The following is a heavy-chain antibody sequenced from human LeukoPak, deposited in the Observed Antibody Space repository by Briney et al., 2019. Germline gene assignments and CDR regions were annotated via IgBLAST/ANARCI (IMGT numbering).Heavy chain of an antibody. CDR3: ARVFYYYDSSGYRYYYGMDV. CDR2: IYYSGST. V-gene: IGHV4-39*07. Sequence: SETLSLTCTVSGGSISSSSYYWGWIRQPPGKGLEWIGSIYYSGSTYYNPSLKSRVTISVDTSKNQFSLKLSSVTAADTAVYYCARVFYYYDSSGYRYYYGMDVWGQGTTVTVSS. CDR1: GGSISSSSYY. D-gene: IGHD3-22*01. J-gene: IGHJ6*02.